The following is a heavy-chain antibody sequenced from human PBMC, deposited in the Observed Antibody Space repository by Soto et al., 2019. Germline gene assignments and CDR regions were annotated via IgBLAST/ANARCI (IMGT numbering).Heavy chain of an antibody. Sequence: SETLSLTCSVSGASISAYYWSWIRQPPVKGLEWIAYIYDSGSTSYNPSLKSRVSISLDTSKNQFSLKLSSVTAADTAVYYCARTYDGSGPNSGGYGFDIWGPGTMVT. D-gene: IGHD3-22*01. CDR1: GASISAYY. V-gene: IGHV4-59*01. J-gene: IGHJ3*02. CDR3: ARTYDGSGPNSGGYGFDI. CDR2: IYDSGST.